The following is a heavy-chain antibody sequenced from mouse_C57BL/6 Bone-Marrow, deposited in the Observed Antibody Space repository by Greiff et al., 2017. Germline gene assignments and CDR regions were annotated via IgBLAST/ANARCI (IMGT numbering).Heavy chain of an antibody. V-gene: IGHV5-9*01. D-gene: IGHD1-1*01. Sequence: EVMLVESGGGLVKPGGSLKLSCAASGFTFSSYTMSWVRQTPGRRLQWVAAISGGGGNTYYPDSVKGRFTLSRDNAKNILYLQRSSLMSDSTALYYCSRQVTTVLATKYFDVWGTGTTVTVSS. J-gene: IGHJ1*03. CDR1: GFTFSSYT. CDR3: SRQVTTVLATKYFDV. CDR2: ISGGGGNT.